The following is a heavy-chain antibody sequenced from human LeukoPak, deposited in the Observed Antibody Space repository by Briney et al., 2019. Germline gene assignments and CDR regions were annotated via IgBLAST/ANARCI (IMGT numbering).Heavy chain of an antibody. Sequence: GGSLRLSCAASGFTFSSYSINWLRHSPGKGLEWVSYISSSSSTIYYADSVKGRFTISRDNSKNTVYLQMNSLRADDTAVYYCAKDLSWLGLGYWGQGTLVTVSS. CDR2: ISSSSSTI. V-gene: IGHV3-48*01. J-gene: IGHJ4*02. CDR3: AKDLSWLGLGY. D-gene: IGHD6-19*01. CDR1: GFTFSSYS.